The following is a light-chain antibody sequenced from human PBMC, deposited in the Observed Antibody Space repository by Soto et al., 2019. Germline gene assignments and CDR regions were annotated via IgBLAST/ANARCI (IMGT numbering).Light chain of an antibody. V-gene: IGLV2-11*01. CDR3: CSYAGSYTFV. J-gene: IGLJ1*01. Sequence: QSALAQPRSVSGSPGQSVTISCTGPGIYISDYHYVSWYQQHPGKAPKLIIFDVTKRPSGVPDRFSGSRSGDTASLTISGLQAKDDADYYCCSYAGSYTFVFGTGTKLTVL. CDR2: DVT. CDR1: GIYISDYHY.